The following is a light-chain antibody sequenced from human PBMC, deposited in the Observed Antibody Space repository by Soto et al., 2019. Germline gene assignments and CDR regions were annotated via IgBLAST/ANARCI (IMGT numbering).Light chain of an antibody. V-gene: IGLV2-8*01. CDR2: EVS. J-gene: IGLJ1*01. CDR1: SDDVGGYNY. CDR3: CSHAGDNTYV. Sequence: QSVLTQPPSASGSLGQPVTISCTGTSDDVGGYNYVSWYQQHPGKAPKIMIYEVSKRPSGVPDRFSGSKSGNTASLTVSGLQAEDEAAYYCCSHAGDNTYVFGTGTKVTVL.